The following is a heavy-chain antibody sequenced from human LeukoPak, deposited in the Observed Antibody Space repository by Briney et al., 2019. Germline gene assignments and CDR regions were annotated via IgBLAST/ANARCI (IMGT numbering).Heavy chain of an antibody. J-gene: IGHJ4*02. CDR1: GFTFSGYW. D-gene: IGHD6-13*01. CDR3: ARVSRDSSTWYYLDY. Sequence: PGGSLRLSCAASGFTFSGYWMTWVRQAPGKGLEWVANIKQDGSEKYYVDSLKGRITISRDNAKNSLYLQMNSLRAEDTAVYYCARVSRDSSTWYYLDYWGQGTQVTVSS. V-gene: IGHV3-7*01. CDR2: IKQDGSEK.